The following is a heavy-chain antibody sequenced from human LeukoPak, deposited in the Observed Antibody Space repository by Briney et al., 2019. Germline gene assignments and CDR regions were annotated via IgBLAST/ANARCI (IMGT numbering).Heavy chain of an antibody. D-gene: IGHD5-24*01. CDR1: GFSVSDHY. Sequence: GGSLRLSCVVSGFSVSDHYMSWVRQAPGRGLEWLSVIFADDLTYYEDSVKGRFTISRDRSQNTLYLQMNSLRAEDTAVYYCARGAMSTFARYDSWGQGTLVTVSS. V-gene: IGHV3-53*01. CDR3: ARGAMSTFARYDS. J-gene: IGHJ5*02. CDR2: IFADDLT.